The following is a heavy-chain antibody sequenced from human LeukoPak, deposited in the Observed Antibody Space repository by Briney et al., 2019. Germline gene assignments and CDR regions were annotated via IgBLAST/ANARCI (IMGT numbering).Heavy chain of an antibody. Sequence: ASVKVSCKASGYTFTSYGISWVRQAPGQGLEWMGWISAYNGNTNYAQKLQGRVTMTTDTSTSTAYMELRSLRSDDTAVYYCAITLRYFDWLSYYFDYWGQGTLVTVSS. CDR3: AITLRYFDWLSYYFDY. CDR1: GYTFTSYG. D-gene: IGHD3-9*01. J-gene: IGHJ4*02. CDR2: ISAYNGNT. V-gene: IGHV1-18*01.